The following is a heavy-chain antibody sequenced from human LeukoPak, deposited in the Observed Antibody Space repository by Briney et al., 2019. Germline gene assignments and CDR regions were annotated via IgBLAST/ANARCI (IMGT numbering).Heavy chain of an antibody. CDR2: ISDDGSYT. CDR3: ASFGISWRSSY. CDR1: GFSLSSHW. V-gene: IGHV3-74*01. Sequence: GGSLRLSCAASGFSLSSHWVHWVRQAPGKGPVWVSRISDDGSYTSNVDSVKGRFTISRDNVNNMLYLHMNSLRAEDTAVYYCASFGISWRSSYWGQGTLVTVSS. J-gene: IGHJ4*02. D-gene: IGHD2-21*01.